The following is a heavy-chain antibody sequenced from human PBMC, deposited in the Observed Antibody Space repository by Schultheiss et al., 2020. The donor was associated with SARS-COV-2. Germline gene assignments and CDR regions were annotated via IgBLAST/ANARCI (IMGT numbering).Heavy chain of an antibody. V-gene: IGHV4-34*01. Sequence: SETLSLTCSVAGGSLSPYYWSWIRQSPGKGLEWIGEINHSGSTNYNPSLKSRVTISVDTSKNQFSLKLSSVTAADTAVYYCARGSGTTLWYSSGKRGWFDPWGQGTLVTVSS. CDR3: ARGSGTTLWYSSGKRGWFDP. J-gene: IGHJ5*02. CDR2: INHSGST. D-gene: IGHD6-19*01. CDR1: GGSLSPYY.